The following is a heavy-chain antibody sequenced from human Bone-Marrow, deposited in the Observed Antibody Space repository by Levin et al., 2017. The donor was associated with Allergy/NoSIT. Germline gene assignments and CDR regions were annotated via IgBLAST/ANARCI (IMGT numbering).Heavy chain of an antibody. Sequence: SETLSLICSVSGGSIDYRSHYWGWVRQPPGKGLEWIGSIYYSGTTYYNPSLKGRITISLDTSKNQLSLRLDSVTAADAAVYYCATYCTGSTCSTFDSWGQGIQVTVSS. V-gene: IGHV4-39*07. CDR1: GGSIDYRSHY. J-gene: IGHJ4*02. CDR2: IYYSGTT. CDR3: ATYCTGSTCSTFDS. D-gene: IGHD2-8*02.